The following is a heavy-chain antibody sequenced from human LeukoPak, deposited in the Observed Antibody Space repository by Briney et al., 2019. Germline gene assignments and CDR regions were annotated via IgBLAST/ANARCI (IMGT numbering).Heavy chain of an antibody. CDR3: ARGSSIAAPLGFDY. D-gene: IGHD6-6*01. CDR1: GFTFSTDS. J-gene: IGHJ4*02. CDR2: IYSGGST. Sequence: GGSLRLSRAASGFTFSTDSMSWVRQAPGKGLEWVSVIYSGGSTYYADSVKGRFTISRDNSKNTLYLQMNSLRAEDTAVYYCARGSSIAAPLGFDYWGQGTLVTVSS. V-gene: IGHV3-66*02.